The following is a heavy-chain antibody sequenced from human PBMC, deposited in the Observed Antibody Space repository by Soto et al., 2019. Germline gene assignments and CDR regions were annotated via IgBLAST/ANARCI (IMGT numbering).Heavy chain of an antibody. CDR1: GGNFSSNG. Sequence: QVQLVQSGAEVKKPGSSVKVSCKAPGGNFSSNGIRWVRQAPGQGLECMGGIIPTFGTTNYAHKWRGRVTITADESTGTAYMELRSLRSDDTAVYYCAGASDSTWYNWLDPWGQGTLVTVSS. CDR2: IIPTFGTT. V-gene: IGHV1-69*01. D-gene: IGHD5-18*01. J-gene: IGHJ5*02. CDR3: AGASDSTWYNWLDP.